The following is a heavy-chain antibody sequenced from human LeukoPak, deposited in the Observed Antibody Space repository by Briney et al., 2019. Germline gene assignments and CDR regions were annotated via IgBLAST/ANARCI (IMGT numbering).Heavy chain of an antibody. D-gene: IGHD2-2*01. CDR1: GFTFNSYG. CDR3: AKDRYSTSSTFTINPFDY. CDR2: VRSDGGSE. J-gene: IGHJ4*02. Sequence: GGSLRLSCATSGFTFNSYGMNWVRQAQGKGLEWVAFVRSDGGSEYYADSVKGRFSISRDNSKRTVDLQMNSLRLEDTAIYYCAKDRYSTSSTFTINPFDYWGQGILVTVSS. V-gene: IGHV3-30*02.